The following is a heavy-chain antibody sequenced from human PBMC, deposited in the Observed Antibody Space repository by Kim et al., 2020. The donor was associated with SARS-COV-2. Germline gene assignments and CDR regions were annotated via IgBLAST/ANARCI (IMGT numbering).Heavy chain of an antibody. Sequence: SVKVSCKASGGTFSSYAISWVRQAPGQGLEWMGGIIPIFGTANYAQKFQGRVTITADESTSTAYMELSSLRSEDTAVYYCARYPYYDILTGYHPDYYGMDVWGQGTTVTVSS. J-gene: IGHJ6*02. V-gene: IGHV1-69*13. CDR1: GGTFSSYA. CDR2: IIPIFGTA. D-gene: IGHD3-9*01. CDR3: ARYPYYDILTGYHPDYYGMDV.